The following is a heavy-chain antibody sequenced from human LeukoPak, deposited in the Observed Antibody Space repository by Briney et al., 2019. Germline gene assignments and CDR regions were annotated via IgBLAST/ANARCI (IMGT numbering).Heavy chain of an antibody. D-gene: IGHD3-3*01. J-gene: IGHJ4*02. CDR2: IIPSDGFT. Sequence: GASVKVSCKASGYTFTGYYIHWVRQAPGQGLEWMGMIIPSDGFTTYAQKFQGRLTMTRDMSTSTVYMELSSLRSEDTALYYCATAGRRLFGVLIPLSFDYWGQGTLVTVSS. V-gene: IGHV1-46*01. CDR1: GYTFTGYY. CDR3: ATAGRRLFGVLIPLSFDY.